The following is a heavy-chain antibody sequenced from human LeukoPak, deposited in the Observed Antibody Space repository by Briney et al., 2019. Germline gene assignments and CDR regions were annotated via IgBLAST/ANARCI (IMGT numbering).Heavy chain of an antibody. J-gene: IGHJ5*02. CDR3: ARLGYYDFWSGDNWFDP. Sequence: SVKVSCKASGGTFSSYAISWVRQAPGQGLEWMGGIIPIFGTANYAQKFQGRVTITADESTSTAYMELSSLRSEDTAAYYCARLGYYDFWSGDNWFDPWGQGTLVTVSS. D-gene: IGHD3-3*01. CDR1: GGTFSSYA. CDR2: IIPIFGTA. V-gene: IGHV1-69*13.